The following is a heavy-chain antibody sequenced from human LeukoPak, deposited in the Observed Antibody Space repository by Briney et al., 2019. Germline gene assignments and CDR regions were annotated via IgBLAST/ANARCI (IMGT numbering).Heavy chain of an antibody. CDR1: GGSISISTYY. V-gene: IGHV4-39*07. Sequence: SETLSLTCTLSGGSISISTYYWGWIRQPPGKGLEWIGSIYHSGSTYYNPSLKSRVTISVDTSKNQFSLKLSSVTAADTAVYYCARYGRYFDYWGQGTLVTVSS. CDR2: IYHSGST. J-gene: IGHJ4*02. CDR3: ARYGRYFDY. D-gene: IGHD3-10*01.